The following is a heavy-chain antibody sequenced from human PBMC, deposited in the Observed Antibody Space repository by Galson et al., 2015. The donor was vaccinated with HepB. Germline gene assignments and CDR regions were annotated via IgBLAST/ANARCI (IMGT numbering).Heavy chain of an antibody. CDR2: IYSSGST. CDR1: GGSIISYY. J-gene: IGHJ5*02. D-gene: IGHD3-10*01. CDR3: ARDRDHASGNGWFDP. Sequence: LSLTCTVSGGSIISYYWSWIRQPAGKGLEWIGRIYSSGSTDYTPSLRSRLTMTVDTSKNQFSLKLSSVTAADTAVYYCARDRDHASGNGWFDPWGQGTLVTVSS. V-gene: IGHV4-4*07.